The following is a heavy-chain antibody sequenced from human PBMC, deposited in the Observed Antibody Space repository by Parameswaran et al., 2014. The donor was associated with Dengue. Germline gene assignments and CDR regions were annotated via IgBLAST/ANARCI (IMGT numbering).Heavy chain of an antibody. D-gene: IGHD6-25*01. Sequence: ISVARWIRQSPSRGLEWLGRTYYRSKWYSNYAVSVKSRITINPDTSKNHFSLQLNSVTPEDTAVYYCVRDGATAAEYLDYWGQGSLVTVSS. J-gene: IGHJ4*02. CDR2: TYYRSKWYS. CDR3: VRDGATAAEYLDY. CDR1: ISVA. V-gene: IGHV6-1*01.